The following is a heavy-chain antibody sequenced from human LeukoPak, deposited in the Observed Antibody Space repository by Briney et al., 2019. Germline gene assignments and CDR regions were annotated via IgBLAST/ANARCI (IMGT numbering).Heavy chain of an antibody. CDR3: AKGSRIWGNYYFDL. CDR2: ISYDGSNK. Sequence: GRSLRLSCAASGFTFSSYGMHWVRQAPGKGLEWVAVISYDGSNKYYADSVKGRFTISRDSSKNTLYLQMNSLRAEDTAVYYCAKGSRIWGNYYFDLWGQGTLVTVSS. CDR1: GFTFSSYG. V-gene: IGHV3-30*18. D-gene: IGHD3-16*01. J-gene: IGHJ4*02.